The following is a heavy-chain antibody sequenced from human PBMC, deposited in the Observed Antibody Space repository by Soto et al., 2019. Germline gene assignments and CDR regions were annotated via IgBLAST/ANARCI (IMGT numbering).Heavy chain of an antibody. V-gene: IGHV1-2*02. Sequence: VASVKVSCKASGYTFTAYYMHWVRQAPGQGLEWMGWINPNSGGTKYAQKFQGRVTMTRDTSISTAYMELSRLRSDDTAVYYCARQGDGYNTLDYWGQRTLVTVSS. D-gene: IGHD1-1*01. CDR2: INPNSGGT. CDR1: GYTFTAYY. J-gene: IGHJ4*02. CDR3: ARQGDGYNTLDY.